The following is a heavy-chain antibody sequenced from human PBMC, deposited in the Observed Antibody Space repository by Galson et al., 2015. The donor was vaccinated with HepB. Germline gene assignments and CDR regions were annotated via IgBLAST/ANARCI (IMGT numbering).Heavy chain of an antibody. J-gene: IGHJ3*02. Sequence: SVKVSCKASGYTFTSYGISWVRQAPGQGPEWMGWISAYNGNTNYAQKLQGRVTMTTDTSTSTAYMELRSLRSDDTAVYYCARDGGAVTTFAFDIWCQGTIVTVSS. CDR3: ARDGGAVTTFAFDI. V-gene: IGHV1-18*04. CDR1: GYTFTSYG. CDR2: ISAYNGNT. D-gene: IGHD4-11*01.